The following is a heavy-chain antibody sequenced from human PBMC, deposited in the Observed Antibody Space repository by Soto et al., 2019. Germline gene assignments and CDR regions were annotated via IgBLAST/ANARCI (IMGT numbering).Heavy chain of an antibody. CDR3: VRNRNTGASWFDP. CDR2: IIPIFGTA. Sequence: SVKVSCKASGGTFSSYAISWVRQAPGQGLEWMGGIIPIFGTANYAQKFQGRVTITADESTSTAYMELSSLRSEDTAVYYCVRNRNTGASWFDPCGQGYLVTVSA. D-gene: IGHD3-10*01. V-gene: IGHV1-69*13. J-gene: IGHJ5*02. CDR1: GGTFSSYA.